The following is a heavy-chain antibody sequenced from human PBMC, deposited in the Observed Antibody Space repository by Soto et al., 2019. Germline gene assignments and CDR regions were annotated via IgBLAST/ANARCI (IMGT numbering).Heavy chain of an antibody. D-gene: IGHD6-6*01. Sequence: EVQLVETGGGLIQPGGSLRLSCAASGFTVSGNYMSWVRQAPGKGLEWVSVIYNGGGTYSADSVKGRFTISRDNSKNTLYLQMNSLRAEHTSVYYCASTRGSSYDYWGQGTLVTVSS. CDR1: GFTVSGNY. V-gene: IGHV3-53*02. CDR3: ASTRGSSYDY. J-gene: IGHJ4*02. CDR2: IYNGGGT.